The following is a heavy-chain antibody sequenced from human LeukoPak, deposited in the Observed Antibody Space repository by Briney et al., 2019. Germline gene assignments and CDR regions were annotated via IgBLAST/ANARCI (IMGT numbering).Heavy chain of an antibody. CDR1: GGSISSSSYY. D-gene: IGHD2-8*01. Sequence: SETLSLTCTVSGGSISSSSYYWGWIRQPPGKGLEWIGSIYYSGSTYYNPSLKSRVTISVDTSKNQFSLKLSSVTAADTAVYYCARDGPYCTNGVCFKAFDYWGQGTLVTVSS. CDR2: IYYSGST. V-gene: IGHV4-39*07. CDR3: ARDGPYCTNGVCFKAFDY. J-gene: IGHJ4*02.